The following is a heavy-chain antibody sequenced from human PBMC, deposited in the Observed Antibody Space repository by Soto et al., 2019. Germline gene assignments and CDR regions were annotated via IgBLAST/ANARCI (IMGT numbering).Heavy chain of an antibody. Sequence: PSETLSLTCTVAGGSISSGGYYWSWIRQHPGKGLEWIGYIYYSGSTYYNPSLKSRVTISVDTSKNQFSLKLSSVTAADTAVYYCARAHSGRLFDYWGQGTLVTVSS. D-gene: IGHD6-19*01. V-gene: IGHV4-31*03. CDR2: IYYSGST. CDR3: ARAHSGRLFDY. J-gene: IGHJ4*02. CDR1: GGSISSGGYY.